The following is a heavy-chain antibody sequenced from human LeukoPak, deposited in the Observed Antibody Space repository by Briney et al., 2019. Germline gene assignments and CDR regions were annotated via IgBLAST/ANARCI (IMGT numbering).Heavy chain of an antibody. D-gene: IGHD2-8*01. Sequence: SETLSLTCTVSGYSISSGYYWGWIRQPPGKGLEWIGSIYHSGRTFYNPSLKSRVTISVDKSKNQFSLDFNSVTAADTAIYYCATNGYYCIDVWGKGTTVTVSS. V-gene: IGHV4-38-2*02. CDR2: IYHSGRT. CDR1: GYSISSGYY. CDR3: ATNGYYCIDV. J-gene: IGHJ6*03.